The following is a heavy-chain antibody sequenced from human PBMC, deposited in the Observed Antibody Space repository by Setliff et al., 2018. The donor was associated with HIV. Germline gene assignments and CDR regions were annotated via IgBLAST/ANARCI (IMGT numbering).Heavy chain of an antibody. CDR1: GFIFNNYA. V-gene: IGHV3-23*03. CDR3: VKGGEYTNPFDY. CDR2: IYSGDCTS. J-gene: IGHJ4*01. D-gene: IGHD2-8*01. Sequence: GGSLRLSCAAFGFIFNNYAMTWVRQAPGKGLEWVSVIYSGDCTSYYADSGKGRFTIFRDNSRNTLYLQMNSLRAEETATYYCVKGGEYTNPFDYWGHGTRVAASS.